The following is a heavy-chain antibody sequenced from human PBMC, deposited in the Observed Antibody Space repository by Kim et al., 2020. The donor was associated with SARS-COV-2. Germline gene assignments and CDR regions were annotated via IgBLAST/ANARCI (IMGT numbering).Heavy chain of an antibody. V-gene: IGHV3-30*04. J-gene: IGHJ6*02. CDR3: ARSSTVTTAGGMDV. Sequence: GGSLRLSCAASGFTFSSYAMHWVRQAPGKGLEWVAVISYDGSNKYYADSVKGRFTISRDNSKNTLYLQMNSLRAEDTAVYYCARSSTVTTAGGMDVWGQGTTVTVSS. CDR1: GFTFSSYA. D-gene: IGHD4-17*01. CDR2: ISYDGSNK.